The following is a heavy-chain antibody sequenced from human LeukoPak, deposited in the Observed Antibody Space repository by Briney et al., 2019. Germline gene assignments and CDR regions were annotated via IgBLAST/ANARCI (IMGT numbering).Heavy chain of an antibody. D-gene: IGHD2-2*03. CDR1: NGSMTSDSYY. V-gene: IGHV4-39*02. CDR2: IFYSGKT. Sequence: SETLSLTCTVSNGSMTSDSYYWAWVRQPPGKELEWIGTIFYSGKTYYSASLKSRVTVSLDTSKKNFSLRLSSVTAADTAVYYCARLWIVATWFDAWGQGALVTVSS. J-gene: IGHJ5*02. CDR3: ARLWIVATWFDA.